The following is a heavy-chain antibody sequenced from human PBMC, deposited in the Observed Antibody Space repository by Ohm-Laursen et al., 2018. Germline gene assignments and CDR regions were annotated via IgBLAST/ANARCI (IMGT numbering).Heavy chain of an antibody. Sequence: SDTLSLTCPVSGGSISSSSYCWGWIRQPPGKGLEWIGNIYYSGSTYYNPSLRSRVSISIHTSQNQFSLKLSSVTATDTAVYYCARAFWNGYNDAFDVWGQGTMVTDSS. D-gene: IGHD3-3*01. CDR1: GGSISSSSYC. CDR3: ARAFWNGYNDAFDV. CDR2: IYYSGST. J-gene: IGHJ3*01. V-gene: IGHV4-39*01.